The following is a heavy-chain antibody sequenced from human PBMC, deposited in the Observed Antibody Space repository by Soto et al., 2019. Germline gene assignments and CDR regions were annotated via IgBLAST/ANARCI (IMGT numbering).Heavy chain of an antibody. Sequence: KPSETLSLTCTVSGGSISSSTYYWGWIRQPPGKGLEWIGSIYYSGSTYYNPSLKSRVTISVDTSKNQFSLKLSSVTAADTAVYYCARHYDFWSGYVDYWGQGTLVTVSS. D-gene: IGHD3-3*01. CDR2: IYYSGST. V-gene: IGHV4-39*01. CDR1: GGSISSSTYY. CDR3: ARHYDFWSGYVDY. J-gene: IGHJ4*02.